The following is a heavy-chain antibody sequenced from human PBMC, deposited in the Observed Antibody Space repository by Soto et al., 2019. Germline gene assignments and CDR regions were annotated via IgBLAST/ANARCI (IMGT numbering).Heavy chain of an antibody. J-gene: IGHJ4*02. CDR3: VKDGETGDRY. V-gene: IGHV3-30*18. CDR2: IAYDGSNK. D-gene: IGHD7-27*01. CDR1: GFTFSDYG. Sequence: GGSLRLSCAASGFTFSDYGMHWVRQAPGKGLDWVAVIAYDGSNKYYADSVKGRFTISRDDSRNTLYLQMNSLRAEDTAVYHCVKDGETGDRYWGQGTLVTVSS.